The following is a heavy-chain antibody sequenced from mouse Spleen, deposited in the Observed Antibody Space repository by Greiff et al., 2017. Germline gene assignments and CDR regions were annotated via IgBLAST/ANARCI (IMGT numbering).Heavy chain of an antibody. J-gene: IGHJ4*01. CDR2: FYPGSGSI. D-gene: IGHD4-1*01. V-gene: IGHV1-62-2*01. CDR3: ARHEDWLNWDGYAMDY. CDR1: GYTFTEYT. Sequence: VQLQQSGAELVKPGASVKLSCKASGYTFTEYTIHWVKQRPGQGLEWIGWFYPGSGSIKYNEKFKDKATLTADKSSSTVYMELSRLTSEDTAVYVCARHEDWLNWDGYAMDYWGQGTSVTVSS.